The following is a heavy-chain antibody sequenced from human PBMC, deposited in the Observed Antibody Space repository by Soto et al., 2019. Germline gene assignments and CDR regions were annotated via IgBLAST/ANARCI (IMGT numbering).Heavy chain of an antibody. CDR2: INPNSGGT. D-gene: IGHD6-6*01. V-gene: IGHV1-2*04. CDR3: ARYSSSSYHAFDI. CDR1: GYTFTGYY. Sequence: ASVKVSCKASGYTFTGYYMHWVRQAPGQGLEWMGWINPNSGGTNYAQKFQGWVTMTRDTSISTAYMELSRLRSDDTAVYYCARYSSSSYHAFDIWGQGTMVTVSS. J-gene: IGHJ3*02.